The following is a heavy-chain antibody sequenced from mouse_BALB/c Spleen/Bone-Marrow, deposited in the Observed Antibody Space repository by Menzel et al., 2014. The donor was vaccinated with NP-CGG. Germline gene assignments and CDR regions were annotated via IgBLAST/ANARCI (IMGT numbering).Heavy chain of an antibody. CDR2: ISYSGNA. CDR3: ARGNGYHFDY. Sequence: EVQRVESGPSLVKPSQTLSLTCSVTGDSITSSYWNWIRKFPGNKLEYMGYISYSGNAYYNPSLKSRISLTRDTSKNXYYLQLNSVTTEDTATYFCARGNGYHFDYWGQGTTLTVSS. V-gene: IGHV3-8*02. CDR1: GDSITSSY. J-gene: IGHJ2*01. D-gene: IGHD1-2*01.